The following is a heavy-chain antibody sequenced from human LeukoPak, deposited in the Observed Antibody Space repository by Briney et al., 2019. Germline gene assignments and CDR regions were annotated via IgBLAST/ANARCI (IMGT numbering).Heavy chain of an antibody. CDR1: GFTFSSYW. J-gene: IGHJ4*02. CDR3: AKSQSYYGSGTPVAY. CDR2: INSDGSIT. Sequence: PGGPLRLSCAASGFTFSSYWMHWVRQAPGKGLVWVSCINSDGSITSYADSVKGRFTISRDNSKDTLYLQMNSLRADDTALYYCAKSQSYYGSGTPVAYWGQGTLVTVSS. V-gene: IGHV3-74*01. D-gene: IGHD3-10*01.